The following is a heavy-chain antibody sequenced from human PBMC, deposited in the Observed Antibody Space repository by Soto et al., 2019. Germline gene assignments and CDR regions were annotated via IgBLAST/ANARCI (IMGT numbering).Heavy chain of an antibody. D-gene: IGHD3-9*01. J-gene: IGHJ4*02. CDR2: IYYSGST. CDR3: ARHGSTLRYFDWYPYYFDY. Sequence: SETLSLTCTVSGGSISSYYWSWIRQPPGKGLEWIGYIYYSGSTNYNPSLKSRVTISVDTSENQFSLKLSSVTAADTAVYYCARHGSTLRYFDWYPYYFDYWGQGTLVTVSS. V-gene: IGHV4-59*08. CDR1: GGSISSYY.